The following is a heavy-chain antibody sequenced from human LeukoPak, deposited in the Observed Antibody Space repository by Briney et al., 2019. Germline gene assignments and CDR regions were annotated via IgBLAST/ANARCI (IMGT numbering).Heavy chain of an antibody. D-gene: IGHD3-16*02. Sequence: SGTLSLTCAVYGGSFSGYYWSWIRQPPGKGLEWIGEINHSGSTNYNPSLKSRVTISVDTSKNQFSLKLSSVTAADTAVYYCARKWRVRNHYDYVWGSYRYYYYYYMDVWGKGTTVTVSS. J-gene: IGHJ6*03. CDR3: ARKWRVRNHYDYVWGSYRYYYYYYMDV. CDR1: GGSFSGYY. CDR2: INHSGST. V-gene: IGHV4-34*01.